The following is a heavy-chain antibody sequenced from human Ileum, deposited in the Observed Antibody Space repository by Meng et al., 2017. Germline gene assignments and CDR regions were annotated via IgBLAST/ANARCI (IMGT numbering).Heavy chain of an antibody. J-gene: IGHJ4*02. V-gene: IGHV3-74*01. CDR1: GFTFSRYW. CDR3: ASGGVVAATNSPDY. CDR2: IQSDGSST. Sequence: GESLKISCAASGFTFSRYWMHWVRQTPGKGPVWVLRIQSDGSSTSYADSVKGRFTISRDNAKNTVYLKMNSLRVEDTAVYYCASGGVVAATNSPDYWGQGTLVTVSS. D-gene: IGHD2-15*01.